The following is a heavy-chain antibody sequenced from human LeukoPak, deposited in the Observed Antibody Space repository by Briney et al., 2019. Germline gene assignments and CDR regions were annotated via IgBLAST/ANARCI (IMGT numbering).Heavy chain of an antibody. V-gene: IGHV4-34*01. CDR1: GGSFSGYY. J-gene: IGHJ4*02. D-gene: IGHD3-22*01. CDR2: INHSGST. CDR3: ATLYDSSGYYPF. Sequence: PSETLSLTCAVYGGSFSGYYWSWIRQPPGKGLEWIGEINHSGSTNYNPSLKSRVTISVDTSKNQFSLKLSPVTAADTAVYYCATLYDSSGYYPFWGQGTLVTVSS.